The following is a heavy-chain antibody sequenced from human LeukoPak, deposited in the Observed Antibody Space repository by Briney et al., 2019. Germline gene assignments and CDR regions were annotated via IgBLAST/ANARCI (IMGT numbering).Heavy chain of an antibody. CDR1: GGSISSYY. CDR3: ARWTGYSSSWSNFDY. V-gene: IGHV4-59*01. D-gene: IGHD6-13*01. CDR2: IYYSGST. Sequence: PSETLSLTCTVSGGSISSYYWSWTRQPPGKGLEWIGYIYYSGSTNYNPSLKSRVTISVDTSKNQFSLKLSSVTAADTAVYYCARWTGYSSSWSNFDYWGQGTLVTVSS. J-gene: IGHJ4*02.